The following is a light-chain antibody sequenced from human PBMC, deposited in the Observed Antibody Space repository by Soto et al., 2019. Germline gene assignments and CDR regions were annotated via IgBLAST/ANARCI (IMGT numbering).Light chain of an antibody. J-gene: IGLJ1*01. CDR2: GNS. CDR3: QSYDSSLSAYV. V-gene: IGLV1-40*01. Sequence: QSVLTQPPSVSGAPGQRVTISCTGSSSKIGAGYDVHWYQQLPGTAPKLLIYGNSDRPSGVPDRFSGSKSGTSASLAITGLQAEDEADYYCQSYDSSLSAYVFGPGTKVTVL. CDR1: SSKIGAGYD.